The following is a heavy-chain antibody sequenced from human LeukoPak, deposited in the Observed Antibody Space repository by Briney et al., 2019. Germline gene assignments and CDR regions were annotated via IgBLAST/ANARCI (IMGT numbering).Heavy chain of an antibody. CDR1: GFTFSNAW. CDR2: IKSKTDGGTT. J-gene: IGHJ4*02. D-gene: IGHD4-17*01. CDR3: ATETTVTTVLDY. Sequence: GGSLRLSCAASGFTFSNAWMSWVRQAPGKGLEWVGRIKSKTDGGTTDYAAPVNGRFTISRDDSKDTLFLQMNSLKTKDTAVYYCATETTVTTVLDYWGQGTLVTVSS. V-gene: IGHV3-15*01.